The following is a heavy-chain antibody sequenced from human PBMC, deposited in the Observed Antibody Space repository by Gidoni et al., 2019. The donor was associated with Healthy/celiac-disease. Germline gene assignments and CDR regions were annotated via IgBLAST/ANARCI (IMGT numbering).Heavy chain of an antibody. D-gene: IGHD2-21*01. CDR2: ISYDGSNK. CDR3: AKDGPILWWLNF. V-gene: IGHV3-30*18. Sequence: QVQLVESGGGVVQPGRSLRLSCAASGFTFSSYGMHWVRQAPGKGLEWVVVISYDGSNKYYADSVKGRFTISRDNSKNTLYLQMNSLRAEDTAVYYCAKDGPILWWLNFWGQGTMVTVSS. CDR1: GFTFSSYG. J-gene: IGHJ3*01.